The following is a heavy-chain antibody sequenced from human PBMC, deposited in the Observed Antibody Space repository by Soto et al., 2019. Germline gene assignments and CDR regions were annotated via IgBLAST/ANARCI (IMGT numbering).Heavy chain of an antibody. J-gene: IGHJ6*02. D-gene: IGHD1-7*01. CDR2: IWDDGSNK. CDR3: ARVGTNYYGMDV. CDR1: GFTFSSYG. Sequence: QVQLVESGGGVVQPGRSLRLSCAASGFTFSSYGMHWVRQAPGKGLEGVAVIWDDGSNKYYADSVKGRFTIYRDNSKNTLYLQMNSLRAEDTAVYYCARVGTNYYGMDVWGQGTTVTVSS. V-gene: IGHV3-33*01.